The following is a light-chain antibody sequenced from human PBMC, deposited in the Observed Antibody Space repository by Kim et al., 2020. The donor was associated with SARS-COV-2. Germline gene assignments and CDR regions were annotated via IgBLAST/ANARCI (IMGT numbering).Light chain of an antibody. V-gene: IGLV3-25*03. Sequence: SGSQVQTARITCSGDALPKQYAYWYQQKPGQAPVLVIYKDSERPSGIPERFSGSSSGTTVTLTISGVQAEDEADYYCQSADSSGKVFGGGTQLTVL. CDR1: ALPKQY. J-gene: IGLJ3*02. CDR3: QSADSSGKV. CDR2: KDS.